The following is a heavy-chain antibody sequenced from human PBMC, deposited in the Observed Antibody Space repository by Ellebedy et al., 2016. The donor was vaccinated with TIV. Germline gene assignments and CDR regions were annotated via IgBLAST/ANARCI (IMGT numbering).Heavy chain of an antibody. Sequence: GESLKISCVASGFTFSGYSMSWVHQAGGKGLEWVATIKQDGGEKFYVDSVKGRFTISRDISKNTLFLQMNSLRAEDTAVYYCAKASTLWFGELLSSYYFDYWGQGTLVTVSS. D-gene: IGHD3-10*01. CDR3: AKASTLWFGELLSSYYFDY. V-gene: IGHV3-7*03. CDR1: GFTFSGYS. CDR2: IKQDGGEK. J-gene: IGHJ4*02.